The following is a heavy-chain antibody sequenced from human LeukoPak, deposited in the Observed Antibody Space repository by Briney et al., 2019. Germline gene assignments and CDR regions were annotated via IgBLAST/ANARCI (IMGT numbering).Heavy chain of an antibody. V-gene: IGHV4-59*01. CDR3: ARGSPIAMTGGIFDY. Sequence: SETLSLTCTVSGGSISNYYWTWIRQPPGKGLEWIGYIYSSGSTSYSPSLKSRVNISIDTSKNQFSLKLSSVTAADTAVYYCARGSPIAMTGGIFDYWGQGTLVTVS. D-gene: IGHD6-19*01. CDR1: GGSISNYY. J-gene: IGHJ4*02. CDR2: IYSSGST.